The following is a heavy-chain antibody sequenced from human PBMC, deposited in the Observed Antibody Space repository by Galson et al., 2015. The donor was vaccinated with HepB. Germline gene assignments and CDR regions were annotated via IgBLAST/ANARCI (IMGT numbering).Heavy chain of an antibody. J-gene: IGHJ3*02. D-gene: IGHD3-16*01. CDR2: ISWNSGSI. V-gene: IGHV3-9*01. CDR1: GFTFDDYA. Sequence: SLRLSCAASGFTFDDYAMHWVRQAPGKGLEWVSGISWNSGSINYADSVKGRFTISRDNAKNSLYLQMNSLRAEDTALYYCAKDIFVLRQGVVEAFDIWGQGTMVIVSS. CDR3: AKDIFVLRQGVVEAFDI.